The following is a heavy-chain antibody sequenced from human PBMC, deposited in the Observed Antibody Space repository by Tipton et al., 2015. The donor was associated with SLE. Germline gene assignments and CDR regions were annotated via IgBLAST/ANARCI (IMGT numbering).Heavy chain of an antibody. J-gene: IGHJ5*02. V-gene: IGHV3-48*01. CDR1: GFTFRSYS. D-gene: IGHD1-26*01. CDR3: AKEGEIVGATA. Sequence: SLRLSCAASGFTFRSYSMNWVRQAPGKGLEWVSYISTSSNTRHYADSVKGRFTISRDNSKNTLYLQMNSLRAEDTAVYYCAKEGEIVGATAWGQGTLVTVSS. CDR2: ISTSSNTR.